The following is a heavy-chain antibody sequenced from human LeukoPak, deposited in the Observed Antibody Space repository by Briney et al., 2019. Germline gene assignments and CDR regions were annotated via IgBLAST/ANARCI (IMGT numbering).Heavy chain of an antibody. J-gene: IGHJ6*02. CDR3: AGVYGSGSYYYYGMDV. V-gene: IGHV1-69*04. CDR1: GGTFISYA. D-gene: IGHD3-10*01. Sequence: ASVKVSCKASGGTFISYAISWVRQAPGHGLEWMGRIIPILGIANYAQKFQGRVTITADKSTSTAYMELSSLRSEDTAVYYCAGVYGSGSYYYYGMDVWGQGTTVTVSS. CDR2: IIPILGIA.